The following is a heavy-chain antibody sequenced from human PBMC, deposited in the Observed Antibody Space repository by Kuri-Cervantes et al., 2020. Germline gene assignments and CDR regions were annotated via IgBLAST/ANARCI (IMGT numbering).Heavy chain of an antibody. D-gene: IGHD2-2*01. Sequence: GGSLRLSCAASGFTFSSYAMHWVRQAPGKGLEWVAVISYDGSNKYYADSVKGRFTISRDNSKNSLYLQMNSLRAEDTAVYYCARDSYCSSTSCYDYYYYGMDVWGQGTTVTVSS. CDR2: ISYDGSNK. CDR3: ARDSYCSSTSCYDYYYYGMDV. V-gene: IGHV3-30*04. CDR1: GFTFSSYA. J-gene: IGHJ6*02.